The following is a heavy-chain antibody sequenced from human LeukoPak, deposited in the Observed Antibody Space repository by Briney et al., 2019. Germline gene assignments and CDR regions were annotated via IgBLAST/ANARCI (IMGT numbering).Heavy chain of an antibody. CDR1: GYIFSSYW. CDR3: ARRGERDGYSLFDY. J-gene: IGHJ4*02. V-gene: IGHV5-51*01. D-gene: IGHD5-24*01. CDR2: INPRDSDT. Sequence: LGESLKISCKGSGYIFSSYWIGWVRQMPGKGLEWMGVINPRDSDTRYSPSFQGQVTLSGDKSISTAYLQWSSLRASDSAMYYCARRGERDGYSLFDYWGQGTLVTVSS.